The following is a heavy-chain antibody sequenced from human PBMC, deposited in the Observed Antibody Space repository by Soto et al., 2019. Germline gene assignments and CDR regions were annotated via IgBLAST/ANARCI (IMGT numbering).Heavy chain of an antibody. CDR3: AREYMSTTDLDF. V-gene: IGHV1-46*01. CDR2: XNXFXGXA. D-gene: IGHD1-1*01. J-gene: IGHJ4*02. Sequence: ASVKVSCKAPADTFTSYYIHLVRQAPGQGLEXMGIXNXFXGXAXLXXXXQGRVTMTRDTSTSTVYMELSGLTFEDTAVYSCAREYMSTTDLDFWGQGTLVTVSS. CDR1: ADTFTSYY.